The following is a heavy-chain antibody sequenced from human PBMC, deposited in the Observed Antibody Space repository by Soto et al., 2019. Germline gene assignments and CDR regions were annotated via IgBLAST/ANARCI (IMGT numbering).Heavy chain of an antibody. J-gene: IGHJ6*02. V-gene: IGHV1-69*01. CDR2: IIPIFGTA. D-gene: IGHD2-2*01. CDR3: ARDGALVVPAATPYYYYYGMDV. Sequence: VQLVQSGAEVKKPGSSVKVSCKASGGTFSSYAISWVRQAPGQGLEWMGGIIPIFGTANYAQKFQGRVTITADESTSTAYMELSSLRSEDTAVYYCARDGALVVPAATPYYYYYGMDVWGQGTTVTVSS. CDR1: GGTFSSYA.